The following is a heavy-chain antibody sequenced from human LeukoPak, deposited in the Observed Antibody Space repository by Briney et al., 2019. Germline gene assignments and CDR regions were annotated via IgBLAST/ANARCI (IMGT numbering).Heavy chain of an antibody. CDR3: ARDSYGGMDV. CDR2: ISSSGSTI. V-gene: IGHV3-48*03. J-gene: IGHJ6*04. D-gene: IGHD2-21*01. Sequence: PGGSLRLSCAASGFTFSSYEMNWVRQAPGKGLEWVSYISSSGSTIYYADSVKGRFTISRDNAKNSLYLQMNSLRAEDTAVYYCARDSYGGMDVWGKGTTVTVSS. CDR1: GFTFSSYE.